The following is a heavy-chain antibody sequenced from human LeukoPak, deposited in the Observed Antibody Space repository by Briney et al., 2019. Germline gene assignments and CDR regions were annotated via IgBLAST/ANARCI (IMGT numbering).Heavy chain of an antibody. CDR3: ATSIVATITLDY. J-gene: IGHJ4*02. Sequence: ASVKVSRKVSGYTPTELSMHWVRHAPGKGLEWMGGFDPEEGETIYAQKFQGRVTMTEDTSTDTAYMELSSLRSEDTAVYYCATSIVATITLDYWGQGTLVTVSS. V-gene: IGHV1-24*01. CDR2: FDPEEGET. CDR1: GYTPTELS. D-gene: IGHD5-12*01.